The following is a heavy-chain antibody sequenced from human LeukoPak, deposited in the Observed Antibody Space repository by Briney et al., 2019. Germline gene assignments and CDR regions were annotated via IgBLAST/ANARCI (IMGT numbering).Heavy chain of an antibody. J-gene: IGHJ4*02. CDR2: ISSSSSYI. Sequence: GGSLRLSCAASGFTFNSYSMNWVRQAPGKGLEWVSSISSSSSYIYYADSVKGRFTISRDNAKNSLYLQMNSLRAEDTAVYYCARARGSWNSYGLSPGIDYWGQGTLVTVSS. V-gene: IGHV3-21*01. CDR3: ARARGSWNSYGLSPGIDY. CDR1: GFTFNSYS. D-gene: IGHD5-18*01.